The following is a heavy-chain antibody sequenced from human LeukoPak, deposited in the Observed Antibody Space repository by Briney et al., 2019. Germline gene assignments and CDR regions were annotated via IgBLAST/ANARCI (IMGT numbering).Heavy chain of an antibody. J-gene: IGHJ4*02. D-gene: IGHD6-13*01. CDR1: GYTFTSYG. Sequence: GASVKVSCKASGYTFTSYGISWVRQAPGQGLEWMGIINPSGGSTSYAQKFQGRVTMTRDMSTSTVYMELSSLRSEDTAVYYCARIAAAGSQPLGYFDYWGQGTLVTVSS. V-gene: IGHV1-46*01. CDR2: INPSGGST. CDR3: ARIAAAGSQPLGYFDY.